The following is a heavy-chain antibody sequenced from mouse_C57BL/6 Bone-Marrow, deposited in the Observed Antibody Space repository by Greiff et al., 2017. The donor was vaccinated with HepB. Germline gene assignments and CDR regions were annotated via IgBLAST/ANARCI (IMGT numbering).Heavy chain of an antibody. D-gene: IGHD1-1*01. CDR1: GFTFSSYA. CDR2: ISDGGSYT. Sequence: EVKLMESGGGLVKPGGSLKLSCAASGFTFSSYAMSWVRQTPEKRLECVATISDGGSYTYYPDNVKGRFTISRDNAKNNLYLQMSHLKSEDTAMYYCARDPIYYYGSSYAMDYWGQGTSVTVSS. J-gene: IGHJ4*01. V-gene: IGHV5-4*01. CDR3: ARDPIYYYGSSYAMDY.